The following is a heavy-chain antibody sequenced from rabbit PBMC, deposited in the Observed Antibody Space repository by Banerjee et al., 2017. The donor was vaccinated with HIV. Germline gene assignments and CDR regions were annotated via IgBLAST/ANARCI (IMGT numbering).Heavy chain of an antibody. CDR3: VRSTGYAGYGFATGFDL. J-gene: IGHJ4*01. V-gene: IGHV1S45*01. CDR2: IYPNYGRT. CDR1: GFSFSGSYW. D-gene: IGHD6-1*01. Sequence: QEQLEESGGDLVKPEGSLTLTCTASGFSFSGSYWICWVRQAPGKGLEWIAVIYPNYGRTDYASWVNGRFTISLDNVQNTVFLQMTSLTAADTATYLCVRSTGYAGYGFATGFDLWGPGTLVTVS.